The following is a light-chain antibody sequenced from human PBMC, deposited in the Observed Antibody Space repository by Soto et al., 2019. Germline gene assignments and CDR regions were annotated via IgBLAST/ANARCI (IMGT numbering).Light chain of an antibody. V-gene: IGKV3-11*01. CDR2: QTS. CDR3: HQRQSWPRT. Sequence: EIVLTQSPATLSSFPGDRVTLSCRASQYINTRLAWYQHRPGQSPRLLIYQTSLRAAGIPARFSASGSGTDFTLTISDVQPEDFALYYCHQRQSWPRTLGQGTNVDIK. J-gene: IGKJ1*01. CDR1: QYINTR.